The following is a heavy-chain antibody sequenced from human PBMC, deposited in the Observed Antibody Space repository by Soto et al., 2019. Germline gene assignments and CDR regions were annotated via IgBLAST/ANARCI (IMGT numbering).Heavy chain of an antibody. CDR1: GYTFTSYG. J-gene: IGHJ4*02. Sequence: QVQLVQSGAEVKKPGASVKVSCKASGYTFTSYGISWVRQAPGQGLEWMGWISAYNGNTNYAQKLQGRVTMTTDTATSTAYMELRSLRSDDTAVYYCARGEDCSSTSCYAGPIDYWGQGTLVTVSS. D-gene: IGHD2-2*01. V-gene: IGHV1-18*01. CDR2: ISAYNGNT. CDR3: ARGEDCSSTSCYAGPIDY.